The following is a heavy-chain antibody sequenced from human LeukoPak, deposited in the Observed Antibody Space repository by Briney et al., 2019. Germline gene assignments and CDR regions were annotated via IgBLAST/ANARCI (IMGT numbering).Heavy chain of an antibody. CDR1: GYTFTSYD. Sequence: GASVKVSCKASGYTFTSYDINWVRQATGQGLEWMGWMNPNSGNTGYAQKFQGRVTMTRNTSISTAYMELSSLRSEDTAVYYCATNSATTYYDFWSGYPPFDYWGQGTLVTVSS. CDR2: MNPNSGNT. J-gene: IGHJ4*02. D-gene: IGHD3-3*01. V-gene: IGHV1-8*01. CDR3: ATNSATTYYDFWSGYPPFDY.